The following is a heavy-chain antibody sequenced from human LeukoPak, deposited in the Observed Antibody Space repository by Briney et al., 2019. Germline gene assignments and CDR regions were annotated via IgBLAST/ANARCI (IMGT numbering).Heavy chain of an antibody. D-gene: IGHD3/OR15-3a*01. CDR3: ARARGGLATQLNWFDP. CDR1: GYTFDDYG. CDR2: INGDGCST. V-gene: IGHV3-20*01. Sequence: GGSLRLSCAASGYTFDDYGMSWVRHVGGKGVEGGSGINGDGCSTGYADSVKGRFTVSRDNANNSLYLQMKSVRAEDTRLYHCARARGGLATQLNWFDPCGQGTLVTVSS. J-gene: IGHJ5*02.